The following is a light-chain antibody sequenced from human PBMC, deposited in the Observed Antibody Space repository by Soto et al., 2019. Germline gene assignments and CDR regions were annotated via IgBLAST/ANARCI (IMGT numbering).Light chain of an antibody. J-gene: IGKJ1*01. Sequence: DIQMTQSPSTLSASIGDRVTITCRASQTINNWLAWYQQEPGKAPNLLIFHASNLETGVPSRFSGSAFGTEFTLTISSLQPDDFATYYCQHYHSYPWTFGQGTKVEIK. CDR3: QHYHSYPWT. CDR1: QTINNW. CDR2: HAS. V-gene: IGKV1-5*01.